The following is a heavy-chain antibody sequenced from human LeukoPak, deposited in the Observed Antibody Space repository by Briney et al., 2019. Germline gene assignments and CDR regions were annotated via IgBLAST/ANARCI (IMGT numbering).Heavy chain of an antibody. CDR1: GFTFSDYN. CDR2: ISRSGSTK. J-gene: IGHJ4*02. V-gene: IGHV3-11*01. CDR3: ARGPSDY. Sequence: GGSLRLSCAASGFTFSDYNMRWIRQAPGKGLEWVSSISRSGSTKYYADSVKGRFTISRDNAKNSLYLQMNSLRAEDTAVYYCARGPSDYWGQGTLVTVSS.